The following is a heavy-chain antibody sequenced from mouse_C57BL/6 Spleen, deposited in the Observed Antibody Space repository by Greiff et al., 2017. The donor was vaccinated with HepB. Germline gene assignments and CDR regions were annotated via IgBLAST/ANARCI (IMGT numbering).Heavy chain of an antibody. CDR1: GYTFTSYG. D-gene: IGHD1-1*01. J-gene: IGHJ1*03. Sequence: QVQLQQSGAELARPGASVKLSCKASGYTFTSYGISWVKQRTGQGLEWIGEIYPRSGNTYYNEKFKGKATLTADKSSSTAYMELRSLTSEDSAVYFCAINYYGRRGYFDVWGTGTTVTVSS. CDR2: IYPRSGNT. CDR3: AINYYGRRGYFDV. V-gene: IGHV1-81*01.